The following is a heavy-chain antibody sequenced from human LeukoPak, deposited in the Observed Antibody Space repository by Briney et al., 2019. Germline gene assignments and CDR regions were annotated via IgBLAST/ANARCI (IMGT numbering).Heavy chain of an antibody. CDR1: GGSISSNY. D-gene: IGHD3-10*01. CDR3: ARIYGSGTSFGYMDV. J-gene: IGHJ6*03. Sequence: PSETLSLTCTVAGGSISSNYWTWIRQSPGKGLEWIGYIYTSGSTTYNPSLKSRVTISRDTPNNQFSLKLSSVTAADTAVYYCARIYGSGTSFGYMDVWGKGTTVTVSS. CDR2: IYTSGST. V-gene: IGHV4-4*09.